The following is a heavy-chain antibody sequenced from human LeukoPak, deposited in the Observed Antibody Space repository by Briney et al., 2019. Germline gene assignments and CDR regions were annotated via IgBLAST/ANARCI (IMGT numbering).Heavy chain of an antibody. D-gene: IGHD3-10*01. CDR1: GYTFTNYG. Sequence: GASVKVSCKASGYTFTNYGITWVRQAPGQGLEWMGWISAYNGNTNYAQKLQGRVTMTTDTSTSTAYMELRSLRSDDTAVYYWARDTLDDYYGSGSYYNAATVPFDYWGQGTLVTVSS. CDR2: ISAYNGNT. CDR3: ARDTLDDYYGSGSYYNAATVPFDY. J-gene: IGHJ4*02. V-gene: IGHV1-18*01.